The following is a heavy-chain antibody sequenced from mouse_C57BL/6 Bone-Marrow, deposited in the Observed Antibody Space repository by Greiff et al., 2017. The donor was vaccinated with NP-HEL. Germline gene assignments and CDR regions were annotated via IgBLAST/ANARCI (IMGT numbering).Heavy chain of an antibody. CDR1: GYTFTNYW. Sequence: VKLQESGAELVRPGTSVKMSCKASGYTFTNYWIGWAKQRPGHGLEWIGDIYPGGGYTKYNEKFKGKATLTADKSSSTAYMQFSSLTSEDSAIYYCARKLSLGDFDYWGQGTTLTASS. CDR3: ARKLSLGDFDY. V-gene: IGHV1-63*01. D-gene: IGHD4-1*01. CDR2: IYPGGGYT. J-gene: IGHJ2*01.